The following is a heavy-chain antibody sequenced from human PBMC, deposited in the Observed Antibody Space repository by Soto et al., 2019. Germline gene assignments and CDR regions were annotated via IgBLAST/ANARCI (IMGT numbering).Heavy chain of an antibody. J-gene: IGHJ6*03. Sequence: SETLSLSCAVYGGSFSGYYWSWIRQPPRKGLEWIGEINHSGSTNYNPSLKSRVTISVDTSKNQFSLKLSSVTAADTAVYYCARVTRLMVFYILHYHYSCITVWRNATPVTVFS. CDR2: INHSGST. CDR3: ARVTRLMVFYILHYHYSCITV. CDR1: GGSFSGYY. V-gene: IGHV4-34*01. D-gene: IGHD2-8*01.